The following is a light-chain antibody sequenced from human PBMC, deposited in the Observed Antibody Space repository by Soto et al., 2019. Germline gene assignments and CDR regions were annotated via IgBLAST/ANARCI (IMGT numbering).Light chain of an antibody. CDR1: SSDVGGYNY. CDR2: EVS. Sequence: QSALTQPASVSGSPGQSITISCTGTSSDVGGYNYVSWYQQHPGKAPKLMIYEVSNRPSGVSNRFSGSKSGNTASLTISGLQAEDEADYYCSSYTSISTHVVFGGRTKLTVL. V-gene: IGLV2-14*01. J-gene: IGLJ2*01. CDR3: SSYTSISTHVV.